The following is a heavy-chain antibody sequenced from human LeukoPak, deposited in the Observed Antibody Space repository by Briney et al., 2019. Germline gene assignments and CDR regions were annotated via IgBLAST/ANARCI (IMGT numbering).Heavy chain of an antibody. J-gene: IGHJ4*02. CDR1: GFTFSSYS. Sequence: GGSLRLSCAASGFTFSSYSMHWVRQAPGKGLEWVAVISYDGSNKYYADSVKGRFTISRDNSKNTLFLQMNSLRAADTALYYCANGPHYNILTGFYKVRSHRDYGGEGTRVSVSS. CDR3: ANGPHYNILTGFYKVRSHRDY. CDR2: ISYDGSNK. V-gene: IGHV3-30*04. D-gene: IGHD3-9*01.